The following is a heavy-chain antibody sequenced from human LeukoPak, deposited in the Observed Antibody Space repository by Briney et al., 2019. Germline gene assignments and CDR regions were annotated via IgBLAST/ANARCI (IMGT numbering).Heavy chain of an antibody. J-gene: IGHJ4*02. CDR1: GFTFSSYA. D-gene: IGHD3-10*01. V-gene: IGHV3-30-3*01. CDR2: ISYDGSNK. CDR3: ARGTINYYGSGSYSPDY. Sequence: GRSLRLSCAASGFTFSSYAMHWVRQAPGKGLEWVAVISYDGSNKYYADSVKGRFTISRDNSKNTLYLQMNSLRAEDTAVYYCARGTINYYGSGSYSPDYWGQGTLVTVSS.